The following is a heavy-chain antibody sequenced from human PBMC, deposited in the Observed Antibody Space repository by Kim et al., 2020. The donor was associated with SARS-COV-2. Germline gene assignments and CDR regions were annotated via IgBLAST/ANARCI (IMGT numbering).Heavy chain of an antibody. D-gene: IGHD6-19*01. CDR1: GGSFSGYY. J-gene: IGHJ6*02. Sequence: SETLSLTCAVYGGSFSGYYWSWIRQPPGKGLEWIGEINHSGSTNYNPSLKSRVTISVDTSKNQFSLKLSSVTAADTAVYYCARGWYSSGWYKGRGMDVWGQGTTVTVSS. CDR3: ARGWYSSGWYKGRGMDV. V-gene: IGHV4-34*01. CDR2: INHSGST.